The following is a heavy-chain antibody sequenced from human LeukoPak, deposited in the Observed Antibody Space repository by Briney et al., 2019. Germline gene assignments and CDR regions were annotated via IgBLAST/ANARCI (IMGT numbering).Heavy chain of an antibody. Sequence: GASVKVSCKASGYTFTGYYMHWVRQAPGQGLEWMGWINPNSGNINYAQKLEGRVTMTRDTSISTAYMELSRLRFDDTAVYYCARIAAALNWFDPWGQGTLVTVSS. CDR2: INPNSGNI. D-gene: IGHD6-13*01. CDR3: ARIAAALNWFDP. V-gene: IGHV1-2*02. J-gene: IGHJ5*02. CDR1: GYTFTGYY.